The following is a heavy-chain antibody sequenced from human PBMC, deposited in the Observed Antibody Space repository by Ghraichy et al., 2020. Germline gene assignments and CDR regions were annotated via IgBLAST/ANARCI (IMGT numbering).Heavy chain of an antibody. V-gene: IGHV3-21*01. Sequence: GESLNISCAASGFTFSSYSMNWVRQAPGKGLEWVSSISSSSSYIYYADSVKGRFTISRDNAKNSLYLQMNSLRAEDTAVYYCASFYGSGYYYYYYGMDVWGQGTTVTVSS. CDR2: ISSSSSYI. CDR3: ASFYGSGYYYYYYGMDV. CDR1: GFTFSSYS. J-gene: IGHJ6*02. D-gene: IGHD3-10*01.